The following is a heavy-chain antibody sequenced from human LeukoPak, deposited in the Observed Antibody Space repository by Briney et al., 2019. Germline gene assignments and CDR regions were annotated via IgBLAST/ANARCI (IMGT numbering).Heavy chain of an antibody. D-gene: IGHD4-11*01. CDR2: IKSKTDGGTI. CDR3: SLQYPGDH. Sequence: GRSLRLSCAPSGFTFSRHGMHWVRQAPGKGLEWVGRIKSKTDGGTIGYAAPVKGRFTISRDDSKHTLYLQMNSLKTEDTAVYYCSLQYPGDHWGQGTLVTVSS. CDR1: GFTFSRHG. V-gene: IGHV3-15*01. J-gene: IGHJ4*02.